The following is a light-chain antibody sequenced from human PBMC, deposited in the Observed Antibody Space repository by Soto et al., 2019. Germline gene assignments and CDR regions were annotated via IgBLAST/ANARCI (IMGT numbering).Light chain of an antibody. Sequence: EIVLTQSPGTLSLSPGERATLSCRASQSVSSSYLAWYQQKPGQAPRLLIYGASSRATGIPDRFSGSGSGTDFTLTISRLEPEDFAVYYCQQYGSSPNTFGGGPRWRSN. J-gene: IGKJ4*01. V-gene: IGKV3-20*01. CDR2: GAS. CDR1: QSVSSSY. CDR3: QQYGSSPNT.